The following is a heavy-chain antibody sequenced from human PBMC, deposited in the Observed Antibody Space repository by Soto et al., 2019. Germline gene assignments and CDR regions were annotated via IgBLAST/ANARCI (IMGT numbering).Heavy chain of an antibody. D-gene: IGHD2-15*01. CDR1: GFTFSSYA. CDR2: ISYDGSNK. V-gene: IGHV3-30-3*01. CDR3: ARDLTLVVVAATRYYYGMDV. Sequence: QVQLVESGGGVVQPGRSLRLSCAASGFTFSSYAMQWVRQAPGKGLEWVAVISYDGSNKYYADSVKGRFTISRDNSKNTLYLQMNSLRAEETAVYYCARDLTLVVVAATRYYYGMDVWGQGTTVTVSS. J-gene: IGHJ6*02.